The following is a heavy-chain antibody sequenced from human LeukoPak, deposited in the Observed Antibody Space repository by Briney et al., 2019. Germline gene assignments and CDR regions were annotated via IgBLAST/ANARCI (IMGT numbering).Heavy chain of an antibody. CDR3: AKGSTEGLDY. CDR1: GFTFSSYG. Sequence: PGRSLRLSCAASGFTFSSYGMHWVRRAPGEGLEWVAVISYDGSNKYYADSVKGRFTISRDNSKNTLYLQMNSLRAEDTAVYYCAKGSTEGLDYWGQGTLVTVSS. J-gene: IGHJ4*02. CDR2: ISYDGSNK. V-gene: IGHV3-30*18.